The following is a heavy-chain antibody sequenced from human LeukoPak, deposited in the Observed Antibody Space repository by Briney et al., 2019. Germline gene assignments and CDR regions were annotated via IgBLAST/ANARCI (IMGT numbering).Heavy chain of an antibody. CDR2: NSTYNGNT. CDR3: ARGDLREFDH. CDR1: GYTFTNYD. D-gene: IGHD4-17*01. J-gene: IGHJ4*02. V-gene: IGHV1-18*01. Sequence: ASVKVSFKASGYTFTNYDIGWVRQAPGQGLEWMGCNSTYNGNTNYAQKFQGRVTMATDTSTSTAYMELRSLRSDDTAVYYCARGDLREFDHWGQGTLVTVSS.